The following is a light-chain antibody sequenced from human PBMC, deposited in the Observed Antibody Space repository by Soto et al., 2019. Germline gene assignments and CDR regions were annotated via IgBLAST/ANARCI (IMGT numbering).Light chain of an antibody. V-gene: IGKV3D-15*01. CDR1: QSVSSN. CDR3: QQYNNWPYT. CDR2: GAS. J-gene: IGKJ2*01. Sequence: EIVMTQSPATLSVSPGERATLSCRASQSVSSNLAWYQQKPGQAPSLLIYGASTRAYGIPARFSGSGSGTEFTLTISSLQSEDFAVYYCQQYNNWPYTFGQGTKLEIK.